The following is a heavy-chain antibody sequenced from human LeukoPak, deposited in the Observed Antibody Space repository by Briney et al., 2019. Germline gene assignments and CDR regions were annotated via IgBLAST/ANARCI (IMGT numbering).Heavy chain of an antibody. CDR3: AREGLVGAREFSTPAAPNWFDP. J-gene: IGHJ5*02. D-gene: IGHD2-2*01. CDR1: GGSFCGSS. Sequence: SETLSLTSAVHGGSFCGSSWSWIRHPLGKGLGWMGDINLRRSTNYTASLKSRVTISVDTSKNQCSLKLSSVTAADTAVYYCAREGLVGAREFSTPAAPNWFDPWGQGTLVTVSS. V-gene: IGHV4-34*01. CDR2: INLRRST.